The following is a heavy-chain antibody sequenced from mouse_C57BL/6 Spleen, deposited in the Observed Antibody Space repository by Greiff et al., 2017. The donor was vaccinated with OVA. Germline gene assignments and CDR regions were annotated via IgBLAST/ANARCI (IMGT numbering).Heavy chain of an antibody. CDR2: IYPGSGNT. Sequence: QVQLKQSGAELVRPGASVKLSCKASGYTFTDYYINWVKQRPGQGLEWIARIYPGSGNTYYNEKFKGKATLTAEKSSSTAYMQLSSLTSEDSAVYFCARKGDGSSRYYFDYWGQGTTLTVSS. D-gene: IGHD1-1*01. J-gene: IGHJ2*01. CDR3: ARKGDGSSRYYFDY. CDR1: GYTFTDYY. V-gene: IGHV1-76*01.